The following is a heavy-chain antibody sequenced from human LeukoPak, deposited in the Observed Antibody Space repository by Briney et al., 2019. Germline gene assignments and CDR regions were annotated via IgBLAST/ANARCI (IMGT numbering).Heavy chain of an antibody. CDR3: ARETRSLVIGAAAGPWNY. D-gene: IGHD6-13*01. V-gene: IGHV1-46*01. CDR2: INPSGGTT. CDR1: GYTFSSYY. Sequence: ASVKVSCKASGYTFSSYYMHWVRQAPGQGLEWMGIINPSGGTTGYAQKFQDRVTMTRDTSTSTVYMELSSLRSEDTAVYYCARETRSLVIGAAAGPWNYWGQGTLVTVSS. J-gene: IGHJ4*02.